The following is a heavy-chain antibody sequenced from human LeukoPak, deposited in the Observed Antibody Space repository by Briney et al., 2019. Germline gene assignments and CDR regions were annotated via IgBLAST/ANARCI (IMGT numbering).Heavy chain of an antibody. CDR1: GYIFSDYW. CDR3: ARHFSLTGYYLNYYYYGMDV. CDR2: IYPAGSDT. D-gene: IGHD3-9*01. V-gene: IGHV5-51*01. J-gene: IGHJ6*02. Sequence: GESLKISCKGSGYIFSDYWIGWVRQMPGQGLEWMGVIYPAGSDTRYNPSFQGQVSISADKSTTTAYLQWSSLKASDTAMYYCARHFSLTGYYLNYYYYGMDVWGQGTTVTVSS.